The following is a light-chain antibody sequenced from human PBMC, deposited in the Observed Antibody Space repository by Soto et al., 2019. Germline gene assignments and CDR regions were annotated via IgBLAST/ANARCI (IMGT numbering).Light chain of an antibody. CDR1: SSDVGGYNY. J-gene: IGLJ2*01. CDR2: DVS. V-gene: IGLV2-14*01. CDR3: SSYTSSSSYVV. Sequence: QSALTQPASVSGSPGLSITISCTGTSSDVGGYNYVSWYQQHPGKAPKLMIYDVSNRPSGVSNRFSGSKSGNTASLTISGLQAEDEADYYCSSYTSSSSYVVFSGGTKLTVL.